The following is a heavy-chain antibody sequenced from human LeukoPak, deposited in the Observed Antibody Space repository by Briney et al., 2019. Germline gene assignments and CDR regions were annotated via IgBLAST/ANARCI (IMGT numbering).Heavy chain of an antibody. CDR1: GGPSSSHY. Sequence: SETLSLTCTVSGGPSSSHYWSWIRQPAGKGLEWIGRVYNSGSTNYNPSLESRVTMSMDTSKNQFSLKLSSVTAADTAVYYCARETYNSGWYFDYWGQGTLVTVSS. V-gene: IGHV4-4*07. D-gene: IGHD6-19*01. CDR3: ARETYNSGWYFDY. CDR2: VYNSGST. J-gene: IGHJ4*02.